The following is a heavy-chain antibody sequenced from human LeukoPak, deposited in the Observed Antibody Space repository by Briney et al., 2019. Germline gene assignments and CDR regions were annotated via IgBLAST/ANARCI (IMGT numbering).Heavy chain of an antibody. CDR2: IYYSGST. Sequence: SETLSLTCTVSGGSISSHYWSWIRQPPGKGLEWIGYIYYSGSTNYNPSLKSRVTISVDTSKNQFSLKLSSVTAADTAVYYCARASSDFRTGYYYYYMDVWGKGTTVTVSS. J-gene: IGHJ6*03. D-gene: IGHD1-14*01. CDR1: GGSISSHY. CDR3: ARASSDFRTGYYYYYMDV. V-gene: IGHV4-59*11.